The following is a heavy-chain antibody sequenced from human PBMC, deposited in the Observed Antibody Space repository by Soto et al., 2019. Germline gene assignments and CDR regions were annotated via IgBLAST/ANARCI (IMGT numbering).Heavy chain of an antibody. Sequence: GGSLRLSCAASGFTFSSYSMNWVRQAPGKGLEWVSSISSSISYIYYADSVKGRFTISRDNAKNSLYLQMNSLRAEDTAVYYCERDPTIFGVVTYYDGMDVWGQGTRVTVSS. CDR2: ISSSISYI. J-gene: IGHJ6*02. CDR1: GFTFSSYS. D-gene: IGHD3-3*01. CDR3: ERDPTIFGVVTYYDGMDV. V-gene: IGHV3-21*01.